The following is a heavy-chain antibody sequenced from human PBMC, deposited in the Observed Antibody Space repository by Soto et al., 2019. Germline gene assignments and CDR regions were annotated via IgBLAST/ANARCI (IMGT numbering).Heavy chain of an antibody. CDR1: GYTFTSYY. V-gene: IGHV1-46*01. Sequence: ASVKVSCKASGYTFTSYYMHWVRQAPGQGLEWMGIINPSGGSTSYAQKFQGRVTMTRDTSTSTVYMELSSLRSEDTAVYYCARVPGDPYRDSGWSKFDYWGQGTLVTVSS. J-gene: IGHJ4*02. D-gene: IGHD6-19*01. CDR2: INPSGGST. CDR3: ARVPGDPYRDSGWSKFDY.